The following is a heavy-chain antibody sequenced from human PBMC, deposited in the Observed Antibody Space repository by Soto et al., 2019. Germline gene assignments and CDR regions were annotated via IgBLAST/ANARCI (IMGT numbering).Heavy chain of an antibody. CDR1: GYSFTSYW. CDR3: ARHPYSPDTAMGQTDY. V-gene: IGHV5-51*01. CDR2: IYPGDSDT. J-gene: IGHJ4*02. Sequence: GESLKISCKGSGYSFTSYWVGWVRQMPGKGLEWMGIIYPGDSDTRYSPSFQGQVTISADKSISTAYLQWSSLKASDTAMYYCARHPYSPDTAMGQTDYWGQGTLVTVSS. D-gene: IGHD5-18*01.